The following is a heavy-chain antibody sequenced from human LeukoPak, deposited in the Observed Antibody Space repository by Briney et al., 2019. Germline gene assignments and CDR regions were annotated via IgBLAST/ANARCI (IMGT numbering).Heavy chain of an antibody. CDR2: ITTSDGNT. CDR1: GFTFISSA. CDR3: AKAQAITGRNLFDP. V-gene: IGHV3-23*01. D-gene: IGHD1-20*01. Sequence: GGSLRLSCAASGFTFISSAMVWVRQAPGKGLEWVSTITTSDGNTYYADSVKGRFTVSRDNSKNTLFLQMNSLRAEDTAVYYCAKAQAITGRNLFDPWGQGTLVTVSS. J-gene: IGHJ5*02.